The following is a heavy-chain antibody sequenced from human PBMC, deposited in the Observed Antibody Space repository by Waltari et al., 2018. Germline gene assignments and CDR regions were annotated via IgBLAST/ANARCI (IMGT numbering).Heavy chain of an antibody. CDR1: GGSISSYY. CDR2: IYYSGST. Sequence: QVQLQESGPGLVKPSETLSLTCTVSGGSISSYYWSWIRQPPGKGLEWIGYIYYSGSTNYNPSLKSRVTISVDTSKNQFSLKLSSVTAADTAVYYCARGVGIAAAADAFDIWGQGTMVTVSS. CDR3: ARGVGIAAAADAFDI. V-gene: IGHV4-59*01. D-gene: IGHD6-13*01. J-gene: IGHJ3*02.